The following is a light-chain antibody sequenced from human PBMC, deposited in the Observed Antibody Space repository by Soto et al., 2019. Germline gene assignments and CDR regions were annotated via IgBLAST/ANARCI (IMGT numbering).Light chain of an antibody. CDR1: QSVSSY. V-gene: IGKV3-11*01. Sequence: EIVLTQSPPTLSLSPGERSTLSCMASQSVSSYLAWYQQKPGQAPRLLIYDASNRATGIPARFSGSGSGTDFTLTISSLEPEDFAVYYCQQRSNWPGTFGQGTKVDIK. J-gene: IGKJ1*01. CDR2: DAS. CDR3: QQRSNWPGT.